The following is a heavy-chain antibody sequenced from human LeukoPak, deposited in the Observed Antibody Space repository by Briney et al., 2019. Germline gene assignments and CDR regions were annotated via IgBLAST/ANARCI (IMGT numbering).Heavy chain of an antibody. D-gene: IGHD1-14*01. V-gene: IGHV3-74*01. CDR1: GFTFGNSW. J-gene: IGHJ3*01. CDR3: VVVVEPPDSDGFDV. Sequence: GSLRLSCAASGFTFGNSWVHWVRQAPGKGLVWVSLINADGRTTTYADSVKGRFTISRDNARNTVSLQMNSLTIEDTAVYYCVVVVEPPDSDGFDVWGQGTMITVSS. CDR2: INADGRTT.